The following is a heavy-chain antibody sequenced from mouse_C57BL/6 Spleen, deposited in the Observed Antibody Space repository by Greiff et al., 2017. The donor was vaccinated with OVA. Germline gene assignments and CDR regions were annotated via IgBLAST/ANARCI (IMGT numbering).Heavy chain of an antibody. CDR3: ERDYSNYPWYFDY. V-gene: IGHV1-39*01. Sequence: EVQLQQSGPELVKPGASVKISCKASGYSFTDYNMNWVKQSTGKSLEWIEVINPNYGTTSYNPKFKGKATLTVDQSSSTAYMQLNSLTSEDSAVYDCERDYSNYPWYFDYWGQGTTLAVSS. J-gene: IGHJ2*01. CDR2: INPNYGTT. CDR1: GYSFTDYN. D-gene: IGHD2-5*01.